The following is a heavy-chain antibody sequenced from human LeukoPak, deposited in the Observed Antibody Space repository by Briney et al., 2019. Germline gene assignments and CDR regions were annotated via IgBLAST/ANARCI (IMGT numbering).Heavy chain of an antibody. CDR1: GGSVSSGSYY. J-gene: IGHJ4*02. CDR3: AGARQYDWVAPTLDY. Sequence: SETLSLTCTVSGGSVSSGSYYWSWIRQPPGKGLEWIGYIYYSGSTNYNPSLKSRVTISVDTSKNQFSLKLSSVTAADTAVYYCAGARQYDWVAPTLDYWGQGTLVTVSS. CDR2: IYYSGST. D-gene: IGHD5-12*01. V-gene: IGHV4-61*01.